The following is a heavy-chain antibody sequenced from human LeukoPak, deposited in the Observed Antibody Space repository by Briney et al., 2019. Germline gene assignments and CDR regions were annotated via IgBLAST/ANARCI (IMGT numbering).Heavy chain of an antibody. Sequence: PGGSLRLSCAASGFTFSSYAMHWVRQAPGKGLEWVAVISYDGSNKYYADSVKGRFTISRDNSKNTLYLQMNSLRAEDTAVYYCARGVEGGTTFDYWGQGTLVTVSS. D-gene: IGHD3-16*01. CDR3: ARGVEGGTTFDY. V-gene: IGHV3-30-3*01. CDR2: ISYDGSNK. J-gene: IGHJ4*02. CDR1: GFTFSSYA.